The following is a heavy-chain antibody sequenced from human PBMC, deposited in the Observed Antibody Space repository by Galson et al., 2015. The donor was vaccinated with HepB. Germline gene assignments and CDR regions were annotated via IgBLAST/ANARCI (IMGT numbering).Heavy chain of an antibody. J-gene: IGHJ4*02. CDR3: ARVADADYGDHTHFDY. D-gene: IGHD4-17*01. CDR1: GFTFSDYY. CDR2: ISGSTIYT. Sequence: SLRLSCAASGFTFSDYYMTWIRQAPGKGLEWISYISGSTIYTHYAGSVKGRFTISRDNAKNSLYLHLNSVTAEDTAVYYCARVADADYGDHTHFDYWGQGTLVTVSS. V-gene: IGHV3-11*06.